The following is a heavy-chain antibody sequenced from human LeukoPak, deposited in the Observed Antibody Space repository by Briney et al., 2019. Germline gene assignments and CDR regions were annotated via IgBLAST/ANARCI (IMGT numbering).Heavy chain of an antibody. J-gene: IGHJ4*02. D-gene: IGHD3-10*01. CDR1: GYTFTTYF. CDR3: ARGRGSGTYSARDFDY. V-gene: IGHV1-46*01. Sequence: ASVTVSCKASGYTFTTYFMHWVRQAPGQGLEWMGVINPSGGSTSYAQRFQGRLTMTRDTSTSTVYMELSSLRSEDTAVYHCARGRGSGTYSARDFDYWGQGTLVTVSS. CDR2: INPSGGST.